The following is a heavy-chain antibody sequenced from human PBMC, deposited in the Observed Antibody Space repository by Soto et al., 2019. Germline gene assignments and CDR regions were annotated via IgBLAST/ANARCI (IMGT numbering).Heavy chain of an antibody. CDR3: ARGMVTIFGVDAFDI. CDR2: ISAYNGNT. V-gene: IGHV1-18*01. D-gene: IGHD3-3*01. CDR1: GYTFTSYG. Sequence: ASVKVSCKTSGYTFTSYGISWVRQAPGQGLEWMGWISAYNGNTNYAQKLQGRVTMTTDTSTSTAYMELRSLRSDDTAVYYCARGMVTIFGVDAFDIWGQGTMVTVSS. J-gene: IGHJ3*02.